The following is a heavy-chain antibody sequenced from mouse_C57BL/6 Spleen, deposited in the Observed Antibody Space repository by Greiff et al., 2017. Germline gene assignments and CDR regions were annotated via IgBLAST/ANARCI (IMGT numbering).Heavy chain of an antibody. CDR1: GFTFSSYG. J-gene: IGHJ4*01. Sequence: EVKLMESGGDLVKPGGSLKLSCAASGFTFSSYGMSWVRQTPDKRLEWVATISSGGSYTYYPDSVKGRFTISRDNAKHTLYLQMSSLKSEDTAMYYCERHYYGSSLYAMDYWGQGTSVTVSS. D-gene: IGHD1-1*01. V-gene: IGHV5-6*01. CDR2: ISSGGSYT. CDR3: ERHYYGSSLYAMDY.